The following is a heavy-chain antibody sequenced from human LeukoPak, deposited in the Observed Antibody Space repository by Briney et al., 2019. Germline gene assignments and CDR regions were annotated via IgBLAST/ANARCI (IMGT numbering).Heavy chain of an antibody. V-gene: IGHV1-2*02. J-gene: IGHJ4*02. Sequence: ASVKVSCKASGYIFPGYYIHWVRQAPGQGLEWMGWINPHSGATNYAEMSQGRVAMTRDTSISTAYMELSRLRSDDTAVYYCARDPGDGDYVGSFDYWGQGTLVTVSS. D-gene: IGHD4-17*01. CDR2: INPHSGAT. CDR1: GYIFPGYY. CDR3: ARDPGDGDYVGSFDY.